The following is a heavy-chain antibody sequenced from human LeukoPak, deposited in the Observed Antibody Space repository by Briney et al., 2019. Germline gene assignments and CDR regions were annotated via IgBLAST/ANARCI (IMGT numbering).Heavy chain of an antibody. Sequence: PSETLSLTCTVSGGSISSGSYYWSWIRQPAGKGLEWIGRIYTSGSTNYNPSLKSRVTISVDTSKNQFSLKLSSVTAADTAVYYCARDRFGSVTYWGQGTLVTVSS. CDR2: IYTSGST. V-gene: IGHV4-61*02. J-gene: IGHJ4*02. D-gene: IGHD3-16*01. CDR3: ARDRFGSVTY. CDR1: GGSISSGSYY.